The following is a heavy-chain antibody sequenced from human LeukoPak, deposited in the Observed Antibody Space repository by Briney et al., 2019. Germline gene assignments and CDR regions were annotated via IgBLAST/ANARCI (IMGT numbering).Heavy chain of an antibody. Sequence: PSETLSLTCTVSGGSISSSNWWSWVRQPPGKGLEWIGEIYHSGSTNYNPSLKGRVTISVDKSKNQFSLKLSSVTAADTAVYYCARVGRRGNPGYWGQGTLVTVSS. CDR3: ARVGRRGNPGY. V-gene: IGHV4-4*02. J-gene: IGHJ4*02. CDR2: IYHSGST. CDR1: GGSISSSNW.